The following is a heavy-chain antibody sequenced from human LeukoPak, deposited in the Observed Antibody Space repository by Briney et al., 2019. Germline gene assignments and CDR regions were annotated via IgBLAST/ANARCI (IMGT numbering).Heavy chain of an antibody. CDR2: MNPNSGNT. Sequence: ASVKVSCKASGYTFTSYDINWVRQATGQGLEWMGWMNPNSGNTGYAQKFQGRVTMTRNTSISTAYMELSSLRSEDTAVYYCARGDYDSSGYYPYYYYYYYGMDVWGQGTTVTVSS. J-gene: IGHJ6*02. D-gene: IGHD3-22*01. V-gene: IGHV1-8*01. CDR3: ARGDYDSSGYYPYYYYYYYGMDV. CDR1: GYTFTSYD.